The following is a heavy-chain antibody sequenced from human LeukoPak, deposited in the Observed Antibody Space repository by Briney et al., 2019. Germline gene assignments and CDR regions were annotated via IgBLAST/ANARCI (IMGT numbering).Heavy chain of an antibody. CDR3: ACTGYSSSGALLNFDY. D-gene: IGHD6-13*01. J-gene: IGHJ4*02. V-gene: IGHV4-34*01. CDR2: INHSGST. Sequence: SETLSLTCAVYGGSFSGYYWSWIRQPPGKGLEWIGEINHSGSTNYNPSLKSRVTISVDTSKNQFSLKPSSVTAADTAVYYCACTGYSSSGALLNFDYWGQGTLVTVSS. CDR1: GGSFSGYY.